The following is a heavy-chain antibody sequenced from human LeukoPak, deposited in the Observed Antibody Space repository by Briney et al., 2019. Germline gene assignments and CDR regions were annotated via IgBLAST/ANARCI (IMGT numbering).Heavy chain of an antibody. CDR1: GGSISSSSYY. J-gene: IGHJ4*02. Sequence: SETLSLTCTVSGGSISSSSYYWGWIRQPPGKGLEWIGSIYYSGSTYYNPSLKSRVTISVDTSKNQFSLKLSSVTAADTAVYYCARGVPVGGRRYFVPHDYWGQGTLVTVSS. D-gene: IGHD3-9*01. CDR3: ARGVPVGGRRYFVPHDY. V-gene: IGHV4-39*07. CDR2: IYYSGST.